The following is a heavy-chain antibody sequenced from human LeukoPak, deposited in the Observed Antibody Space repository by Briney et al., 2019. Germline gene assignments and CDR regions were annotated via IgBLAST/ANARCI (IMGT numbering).Heavy chain of an antibody. CDR3: ARCILGATWFDP. D-gene: IGHD1-26*01. CDR2: INHSGST. J-gene: IGHJ5*02. V-gene: IGHV4-34*01. Sequence: KTSETLSLTCAVYGGSFSGYYWSWIRQPPGKGLEWIGEINHSGSTNYNPSLKSGVTISVDKSKKQFSQKMSYVSGADTAVYYCARCILGATWFDPWGQGTLVTVSS. CDR1: GGSFSGYY.